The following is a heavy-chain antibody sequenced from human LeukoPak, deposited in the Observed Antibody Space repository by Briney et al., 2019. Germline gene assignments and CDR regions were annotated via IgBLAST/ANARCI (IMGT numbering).Heavy chain of an antibody. V-gene: IGHV3-9*01. CDR1: GFTFDDYA. CDR2: ISWNSGSI. D-gene: IGHD2-21*01. CDR3: ATLVEIGGY. J-gene: IGHJ4*02. Sequence: PGRPLRLSCAASGFTFDDYAMHWVRQAPGKGLEWVSGISWNSGSIGYADSVKGRFTISRDNAKNSLYLQMNSLRAEDTALYYCATLVEIGGYWGQGTLVTVSS.